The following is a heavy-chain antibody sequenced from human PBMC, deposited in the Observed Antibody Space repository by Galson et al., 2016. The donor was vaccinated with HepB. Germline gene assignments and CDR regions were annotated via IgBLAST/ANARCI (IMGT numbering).Heavy chain of an antibody. CDR1: GFSFSTTW. Sequence: SVRVSCAASGFSFSTTWIPWVRQTPGPGLEWVSLINPYEATTLYAHSLKGRLTVTTDNAKNTPFLQMNSLRADDTAVYYCAKDVSGGALDVWGRGTRVTVSS. D-gene: IGHD3-10*01. CDR2: INPYEATT. V-gene: IGHV3-74*03. CDR3: AKDVSGGALDV. J-gene: IGHJ6*04.